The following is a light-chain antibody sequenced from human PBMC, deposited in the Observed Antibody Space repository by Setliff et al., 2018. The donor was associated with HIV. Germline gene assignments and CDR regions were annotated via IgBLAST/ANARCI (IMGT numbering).Light chain of an antibody. Sequence: QSALTQPRLVSGSPGQSVTISCTGTSSDVGGYNYVSWYQQHPGKAPKLMIYDVSKWPSGVPDRFSGSKSGNTASLTISGLQAEDEADYYCCSYTGSYTLGVFGTGTKVTVL. CDR3: CSYTGSYTLGV. J-gene: IGLJ1*01. CDR1: SSDVGGYNY. CDR2: DVS. V-gene: IGLV2-11*01.